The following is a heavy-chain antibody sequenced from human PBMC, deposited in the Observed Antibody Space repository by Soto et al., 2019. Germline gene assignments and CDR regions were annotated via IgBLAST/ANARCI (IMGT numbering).Heavy chain of an antibody. D-gene: IGHD3-3*01. V-gene: IGHV1-8*01. CDR1: GYTFTSYD. J-gene: IGHJ6*02. CDR2: MNPNSGNT. Sequence: ASVKVSCKASGYTFTSYDINCVRQATEQGLEWMGWMNPNSGNTGYAQKFQGRVTMTRNTSISTAYMELSSLRSEDTAVYYCARGVHYDLYYYGLDVWGQGTKVTVSS. CDR3: ARGVHYDLYYYGLDV.